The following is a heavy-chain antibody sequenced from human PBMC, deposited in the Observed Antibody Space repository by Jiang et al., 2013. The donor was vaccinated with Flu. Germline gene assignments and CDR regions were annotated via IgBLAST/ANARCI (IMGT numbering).Heavy chain of an antibody. J-gene: IGHJ4*02. Sequence: GLEWIGSIYYSGTTYYNPSLKSRVTISVDTSKNQFSLKLSSVTAADTAVYYCASDRSAVAGTVHFDYWGQGTLVTVSS. CDR3: ASDRSAVAGTVHFDY. CDR2: IYYSGTT. D-gene: IGHD6-19*01. V-gene: IGHV4-39*01.